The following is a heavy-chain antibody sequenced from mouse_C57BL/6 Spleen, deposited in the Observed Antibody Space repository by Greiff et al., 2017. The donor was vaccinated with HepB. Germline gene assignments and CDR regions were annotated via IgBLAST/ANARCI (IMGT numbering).Heavy chain of an antibody. J-gene: IGHJ2*01. Sequence: VKLMESGAELVRPGASVKLSCKASGYTFTDYYINWVKQRPGQGLEWIARIYPGSGNTYYNEKFKGKATLTAEKSSSTAYMQLSSLTSEDSAVYFCARSGYSNYEGSYYFDYWGQGTTLTVSS. D-gene: IGHD2-5*01. V-gene: IGHV1-76*01. CDR1: GYTFTDYY. CDR2: IYPGSGNT. CDR3: ARSGYSNYEGSYYFDY.